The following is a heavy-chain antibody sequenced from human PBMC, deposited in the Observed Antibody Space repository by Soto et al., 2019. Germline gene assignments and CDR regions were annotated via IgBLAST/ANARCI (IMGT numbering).Heavy chain of an antibody. CDR1: GGSISSSSYH. CDR3: ASKWFGQPYQFDS. V-gene: IGHV4-39*07. D-gene: IGHD3-10*01. Sequence: SETLSLTCTVSGGSISSSSYHWGWIRKPPGKGLEWIGSIHHDGSTNYNPSLKSRVIISVDKSKNQFSLKVNSVTAADTAVYYFASKWFGQPYQFDSRGQGAPVP. CDR2: IHHDGST. J-gene: IGHJ4*02.